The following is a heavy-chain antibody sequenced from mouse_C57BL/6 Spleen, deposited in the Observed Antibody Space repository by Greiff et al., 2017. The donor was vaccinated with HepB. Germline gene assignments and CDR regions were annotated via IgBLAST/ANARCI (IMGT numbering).Heavy chain of an antibody. CDR2: IRNKANGYTT. V-gene: IGHV7-3*01. CDR3: ARSKPGNYFDY. Sequence: EVKVVESGGGLVQPGGSLSLSCAASGFTFTDYYMSWVRQPPGKALEWLGFIRNKANGYTTEYSASVKGRFTISRDNSQSILYLQMNALRAEDSATYYCARSKPGNYFDYWGQGTTLTVSS. CDR1: GFTFTDYY. J-gene: IGHJ2*01.